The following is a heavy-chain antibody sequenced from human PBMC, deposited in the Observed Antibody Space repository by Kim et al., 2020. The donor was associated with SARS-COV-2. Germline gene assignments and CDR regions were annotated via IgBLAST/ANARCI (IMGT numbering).Heavy chain of an antibody. V-gene: IGHV3-33*01. CDR3: ARDISPGYGGYYYYGMDV. Sequence: LSLTCAASGFTFSSYGMHWVRQAPGKGLEWVAVIWYDGSNKYYADSVKGRFTISRDNSKNTLYLQMNSLRAEDTAVYYCARDISPGYGGYYYYGMDVWGQGTTVTASS. CDR2: IWYDGSNK. J-gene: IGHJ6*02. D-gene: IGHD1-26*01. CDR1: GFTFSSYG.